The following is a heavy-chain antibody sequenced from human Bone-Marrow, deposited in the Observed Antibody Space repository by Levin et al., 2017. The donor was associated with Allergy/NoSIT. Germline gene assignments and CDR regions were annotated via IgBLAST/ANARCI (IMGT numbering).Heavy chain of an antibody. Sequence: GGSLRLSCAASGFTFSSYAMSWVRQAPGKGLEWVSVITIRSTSAYGDSVKGRFTTSRDNSKNTLYLQMSSLRAEDTAVYYCAKTSPYGPSWLGAFDIWGQGTMVTVSS. CDR2: ITIRSTSA. D-gene: IGHD6-13*01. V-gene: IGHV3-23*02. CDR3: AKTSPYGPSWLGAFDI. J-gene: IGHJ3*02. CDR1: GFTFSSYA.